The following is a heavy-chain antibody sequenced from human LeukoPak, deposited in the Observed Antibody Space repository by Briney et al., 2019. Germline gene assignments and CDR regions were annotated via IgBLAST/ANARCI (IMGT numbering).Heavy chain of an antibody. J-gene: IGHJ4*02. CDR3: ARGGYCSSTSCYQYYFDY. D-gene: IGHD2-2*01. V-gene: IGHV1-69*04. CDR1: GGTFSSYA. CDR2: IIPILGIA. Sequence: SVKVSCKASGGTFSSYAISWVRQAPGQGLEWMGRIIPILGIANYAQKFQGRVTITADKSTSTAYMELSRLRSDDTAVYYCARGGYCSSTSCYQYYFDYWGQGTLVTVSS.